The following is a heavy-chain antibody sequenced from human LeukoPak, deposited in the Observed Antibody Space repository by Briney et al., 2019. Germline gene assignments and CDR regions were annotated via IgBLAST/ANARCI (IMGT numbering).Heavy chain of an antibody. CDR3: ARSAYYDFWSALHFDI. J-gene: IGHJ3*02. Sequence: PSGTLSLTCAVSGGSISSNNWWNWVRQPPGKGLEWIGEINHSGSTNYNPSLKSRVTISVDTSKNQFSLKLSSVTAADTAVYYCARSAYYDFWSALHFDIWGQGTMVTVSS. CDR2: INHSGST. CDR1: GGSISSNNW. V-gene: IGHV4-4*02. D-gene: IGHD3-3*01.